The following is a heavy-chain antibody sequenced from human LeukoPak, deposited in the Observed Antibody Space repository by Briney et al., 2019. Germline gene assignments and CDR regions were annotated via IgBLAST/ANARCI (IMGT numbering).Heavy chain of an antibody. V-gene: IGHV3-7*01. D-gene: IGHD3-22*01. Sequence: PGGSLRLSCAASEFTFSSYWMSWVRQAPGKGLEWVATIKQDGSEKYYVDSVKGRFTISRDNAKNSLYLQLNSLRAEDTAVYYCARDSRNIYYDNGDYCGGQGTLVTVSS. CDR3: ARDSRNIYYDNGDYC. CDR2: IKQDGSEK. CDR1: EFTFSSYW. J-gene: IGHJ4*02.